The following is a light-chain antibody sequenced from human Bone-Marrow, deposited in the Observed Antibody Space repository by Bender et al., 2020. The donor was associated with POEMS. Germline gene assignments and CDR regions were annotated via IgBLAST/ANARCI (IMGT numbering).Light chain of an antibody. J-gene: IGLJ3*02. CDR3: SAWHDSLSGWV. Sequence: QSVVTQPPSLSEAPRQRVTISCSGSSSNIGNHGVNWYQQLPGEAPKLLIYYDDLLTPGVSDRFSASKSGTSGSLAISELQSEDEALYYCSAWHDSLSGWVFGGRNKLNVL. CDR2: YDD. V-gene: IGLV1-36*01. CDR1: SSNIGNHG.